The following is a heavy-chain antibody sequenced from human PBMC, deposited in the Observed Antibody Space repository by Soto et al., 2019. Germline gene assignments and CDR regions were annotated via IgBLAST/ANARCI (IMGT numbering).Heavy chain of an antibody. CDR2: ISAYNGNT. V-gene: IGHV1-18*04. D-gene: IGHD3-3*01. CDR1: GYTFTSYG. Sequence: ASVKVSCKASGYTFTSYGISWVRQAPGQGLGWMGWISAYNGNTNYAQKLQGRVTMTTDTSTSTAYMELRSLRSDDTAVYYCAIFWSGGNWFDPWGQGSLVTVYS. J-gene: IGHJ5*02. CDR3: AIFWSGGNWFDP.